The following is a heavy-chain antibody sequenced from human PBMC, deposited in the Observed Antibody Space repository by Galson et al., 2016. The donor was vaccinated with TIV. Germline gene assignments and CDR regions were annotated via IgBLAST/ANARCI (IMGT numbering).Heavy chain of an antibody. J-gene: IGHJ6*03. Sequence: SLRLSCAASGFTFDDYAMHWVRQVPGRGLEWVSVISWNSGSIVYADSVKGRFFISRDNAKKSLYLQMNSLRAEDTALYYCAKGQLRAARRFYYMDVWGKETTVTVSS. D-gene: IGHD1-14*01. V-gene: IGHV3-9*01. CDR1: GFTFDDYA. CDR3: AKGQLRAARRFYYMDV. CDR2: ISWNSGSI.